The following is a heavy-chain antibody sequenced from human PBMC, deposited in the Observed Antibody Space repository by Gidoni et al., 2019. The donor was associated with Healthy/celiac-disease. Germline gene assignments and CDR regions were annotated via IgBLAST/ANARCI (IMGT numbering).Heavy chain of an antibody. CDR2: IYYSGST. CDR3: ASSSSGPTHFDY. Sequence: QVQLQESGPGLVKPSQTLSLTCTVSGAPFSSGGYYWSWTRQHPGKGLEWIGYIYYSGSTYYNPSLKSRVTISVDTSKNQFSLKLSSVTAADTAVYYCASSSSGPTHFDYWGQGTLVTVSS. V-gene: IGHV4-31*03. J-gene: IGHJ4*02. CDR1: GAPFSSGGYY. D-gene: IGHD3-22*01.